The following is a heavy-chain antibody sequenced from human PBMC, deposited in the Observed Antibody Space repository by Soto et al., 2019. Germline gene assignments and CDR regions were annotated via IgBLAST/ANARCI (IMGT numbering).Heavy chain of an antibody. Sequence: ASVKVSCKASGYTFTNYGISWVRQAPGQGPEWMGWISGFNGNTKYARKVQGRVTLTTDTSATTAYMEPRGLRSDDTAVYYCARGGSSWSAEYYEHWGQGTLVTVSS. CDR1: GYTFTNYG. D-gene: IGHD6-13*01. J-gene: IGHJ1*01. CDR2: ISGFNGNT. CDR3: ARGGSSWSAEYYEH. V-gene: IGHV1-18*04.